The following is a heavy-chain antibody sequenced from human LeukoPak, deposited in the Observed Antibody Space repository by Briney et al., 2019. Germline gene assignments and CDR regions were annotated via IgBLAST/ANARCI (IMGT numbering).Heavy chain of an antibody. CDR2: IKQDGSEK. J-gene: IGHJ4*02. CDR1: GFTFSRYW. D-gene: IGHD3-3*01. V-gene: IGHV3-7*03. Sequence: GGSLRLSCAASGFTFSRYWMSWVRQAPGKGLEWVANIKQDGSEKDYVDSVKSRFTISRDNSKNTLDLQMNSLSTEDTAMYYCARDLGMPIRFLEWVLSGAFDYWGQGTLVTVSS. CDR3: ARDLGMPIRFLEWVLSGAFDY.